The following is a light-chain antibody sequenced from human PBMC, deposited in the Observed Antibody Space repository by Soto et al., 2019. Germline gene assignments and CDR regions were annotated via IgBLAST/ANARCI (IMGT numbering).Light chain of an antibody. CDR3: QQYGRSPRYT. J-gene: IGKJ2*01. Sequence: EIVLTQSPGTLSLSPGERATLSCRASQSVSSSYLAWYQQKPGQAPRLLIYGASSRATGIPDMFSGSGSGTDFPLAISRLEPEDSAEYYCQQYGRSPRYTFGQGTKLEIK. CDR2: GAS. V-gene: IGKV3-20*01. CDR1: QSVSSSY.